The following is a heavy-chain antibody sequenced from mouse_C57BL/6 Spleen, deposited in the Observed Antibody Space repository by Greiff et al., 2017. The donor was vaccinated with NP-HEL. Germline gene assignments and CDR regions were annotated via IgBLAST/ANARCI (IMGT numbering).Heavy chain of an antibody. J-gene: IGHJ4*01. CDR1: GYTFTSYW. Sequence: QVQLQQPGAELVRPGSSVKLSCKASGYTFTSYWMHWVKQRPIQGLEWIGNIDPSDSETHYNQKFKDKATLTVDKSSSTAYMQLSSLTSEDSAVYCCARGGDSSGPYYAMDYWGQGTSVTVSS. V-gene: IGHV1-52*01. CDR2: IDPSDSET. CDR3: ARGGDSSGPYYAMDY. D-gene: IGHD3-2*02.